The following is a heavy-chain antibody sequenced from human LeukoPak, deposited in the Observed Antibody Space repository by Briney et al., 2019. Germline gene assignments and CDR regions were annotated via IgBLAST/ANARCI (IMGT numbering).Heavy chain of an antibody. CDR2: ISSTASSI. D-gene: IGHD4-23*01. Sequence: GGSLRLSCAASEFTFSSYSMNGVRQAPGKGLEWVSYISSTASSIYYADSVKGRFTISRDNAKNSLYLQMNSLRAEDTAVYYCARDVTYHGGDWFDPWGQGTLVTVSS. J-gene: IGHJ5*02. CDR3: ARDVTYHGGDWFDP. CDR1: EFTFSSYS. V-gene: IGHV3-48*04.